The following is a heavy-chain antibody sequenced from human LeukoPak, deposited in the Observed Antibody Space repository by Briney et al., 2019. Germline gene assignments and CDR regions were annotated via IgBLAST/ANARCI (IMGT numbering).Heavy chain of an antibody. J-gene: IGHJ4*02. D-gene: IGHD1-14*01. CDR3: ARDSFETDIDY. CDR1: GFIFSSYW. CDR2: IKEDGSEQ. V-gene: IGHV3-7*01. Sequence: GGSLRLSCAASGFIFSSYWMSWVRQAPGKGLEWVANIKEDGSEQYYVDSLRGRFTISRDNAENSLYLQMNSLRAEDTAVYYCARDSFETDIDYWGQGTLVTVSS.